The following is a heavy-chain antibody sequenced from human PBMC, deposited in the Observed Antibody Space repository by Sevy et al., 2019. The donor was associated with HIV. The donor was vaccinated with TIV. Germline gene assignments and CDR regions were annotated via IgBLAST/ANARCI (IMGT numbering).Heavy chain of an antibody. CDR1: GGTFSSYT. J-gene: IGHJ4*02. D-gene: IGHD6-6*01. CDR2: IIPIFGTA. V-gene: IGHV1-69*13. CDR3: ARGLIATRRGGGYYFDY. Sequence: ASVKVSCKASGGTFSSYTISWVRQAPGQGLEWMGWIIPIFGTANYAQKFQGRVTVTADESTSTAYMELSSLRSEDTAVYYCARGLIATRRGGGYYFDYWGQGTLVTVSS.